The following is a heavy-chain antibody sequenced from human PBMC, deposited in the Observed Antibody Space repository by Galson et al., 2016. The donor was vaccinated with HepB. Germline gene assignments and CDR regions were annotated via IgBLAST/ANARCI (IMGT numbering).Heavy chain of an antibody. D-gene: IGHD6-25*01. CDR2: ARNRARSHTT. J-gene: IGHJ4*02. CDR1: GFILSDYY. CDR3: TRTGLAADFDY. V-gene: IGHV3-72*01. Sequence: SLRLSCAASGFILSDYYMDWVRQAPGKGLEWVGRARNRARSHTTGYAASVKGRFTISRDNSRSSVYLQMNGLKADDTAVYYCTRTGLAADFDYWGRGILVTVSS.